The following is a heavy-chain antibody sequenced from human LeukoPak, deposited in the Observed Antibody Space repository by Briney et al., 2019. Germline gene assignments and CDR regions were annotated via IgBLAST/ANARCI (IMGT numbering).Heavy chain of an antibody. CDR2: ISSSSHYI. D-gene: IGHD1-26*01. CDR1: GFTFSSYS. V-gene: IGHV3-21*01. Sequence: GSLRLSCAASGFTFSSYSMNRVRQAPGRGLEWVSSISSSSHYIYHADSVKGRFTISRDNAKNSLYLQMNSLRVEDTAVYYCARDIAGRELLDYWGQGTLVTVSS. J-gene: IGHJ4*02. CDR3: ARDIAGRELLDY.